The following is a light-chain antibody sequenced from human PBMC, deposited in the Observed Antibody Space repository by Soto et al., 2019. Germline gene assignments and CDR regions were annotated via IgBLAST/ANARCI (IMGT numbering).Light chain of an antibody. CDR2: QVS. CDR1: SSDVGGYYY. Sequence: QSVLTQPASVSGSPGPSITISCTGTSSDVGGYYYVSWYQHHPGKAPKLMIYQVSNRPAGVSNRFSGSKSGNTASLTISGLQAEDEADYYGSSYTSSNTFYVFGTGTKVTVL. CDR3: SSYTSSNTFYV. V-gene: IGLV2-14*01. J-gene: IGLJ1*01.